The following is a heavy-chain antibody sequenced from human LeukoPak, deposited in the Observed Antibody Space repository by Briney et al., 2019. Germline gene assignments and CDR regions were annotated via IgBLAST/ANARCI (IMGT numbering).Heavy chain of an antibody. Sequence: GGSLRLSCVASGFSFSRHAMNWVRQAPGNAPEWVSSIFDSGAPSYYADSVKGRFTISRDNSGNTVYLQMENLRAEDSATYYCTKAVWGGRHAYDVWGLGTRVIVSS. CDR3: TKAVWGGRHAYDV. V-gene: IGHV3-23*05. J-gene: IGHJ3*01. D-gene: IGHD3-16*01. CDR2: IFDSGAPS. CDR1: GFSFSRHA.